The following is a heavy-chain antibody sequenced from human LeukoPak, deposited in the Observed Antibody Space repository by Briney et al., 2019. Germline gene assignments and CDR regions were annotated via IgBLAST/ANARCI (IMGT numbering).Heavy chain of an antibody. CDR3: ARRHGGNSAVPAWFDP. CDR1: GYSFTGYW. V-gene: IGHV5-51*01. J-gene: IGHJ5*02. CDR2: IYPGDSDT. D-gene: IGHD4-23*01. Sequence: KHGESLKISCTGSGYSFTGYWIGWVRQVPGKGLEWMGIIYPGDSDTRYSPSFQGQVTISADKSISTAYLQWSSLKASDTAMYYCARRHGGNSAVPAWFDPWGQGTLVTVSS.